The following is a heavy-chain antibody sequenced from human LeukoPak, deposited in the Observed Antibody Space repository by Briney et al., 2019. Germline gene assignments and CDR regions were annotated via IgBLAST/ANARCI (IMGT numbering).Heavy chain of an antibody. CDR3: ARGSSGWDPPFDY. CDR1: GFTFSSYW. CDR2: INSDGSST. V-gene: IGHV3-74*01. Sequence: GGSLRLSCAASGFTFSSYWMHWVRQAPGKGLVWVSRINSDGSSTSYADSVKGRFTISRDNAKNTLYLQMNSLRAEDTAVYYCARGSSGWDPPFDYWGQGTLVTVSS. J-gene: IGHJ4*02. D-gene: IGHD6-19*01.